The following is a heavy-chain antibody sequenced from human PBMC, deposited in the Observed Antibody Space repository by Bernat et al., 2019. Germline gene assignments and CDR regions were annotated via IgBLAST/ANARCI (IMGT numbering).Heavy chain of an antibody. CDR1: GGSINSADYY. V-gene: IGHV4-30-4*01. CDR2: IYYSGST. CDR3: ARVADACSSGFYFQRPYYFDS. J-gene: IGHJ4*02. D-gene: IGHD3-22*01. Sequence: QVQLLESGPGLVKPSQTLSLTCTVSGGSINSADYYWSWIRQPPGKGLEWVGYIYYSGSTYYNPSLKSRVTISVDTSKNKFSLRLSSVTAADTAVYYCARVADACSSGFYFQRPYYFDSWGQGTLVTVSS.